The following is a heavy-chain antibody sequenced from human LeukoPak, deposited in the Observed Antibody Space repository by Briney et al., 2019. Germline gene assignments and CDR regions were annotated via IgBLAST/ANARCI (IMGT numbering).Heavy chain of an antibody. CDR1: GGSITGHY. V-gene: IGHV4-59*08. Sequence: PSVTLSLTCAVSGGSITGHYWNWIRQTPGMRLEWIGYTSYSRTTIYNSYFKGRATMSIDTSNNQLYLNLTSVTATDTAVYYCAKLGHSDGWYLGAFDIWGQGTTVIVSS. CDR3: AKLGHSDGWYLGAFDI. D-gene: IGHD6-19*01. CDR2: TSYSRTT. J-gene: IGHJ3*02.